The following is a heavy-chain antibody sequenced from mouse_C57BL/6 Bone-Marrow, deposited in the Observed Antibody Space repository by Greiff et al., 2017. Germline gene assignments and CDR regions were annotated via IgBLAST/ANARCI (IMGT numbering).Heavy chain of an antibody. J-gene: IGHJ4*01. V-gene: IGHV1-81*01. CDR2: IYPRSGTT. Sequence: QVQLQQSGAELARPGASVKLSCKASGYTFTSYGISWVKQRTGQGLEWIGEIYPRSGTTYYNEKFQGQATLTADKSSSTAYMELRSLTSEDSAVYFCARETAQAYYAMDYWGQGTSVTVSS. D-gene: IGHD3-2*02. CDR3: ARETAQAYYAMDY. CDR1: GYTFTSYG.